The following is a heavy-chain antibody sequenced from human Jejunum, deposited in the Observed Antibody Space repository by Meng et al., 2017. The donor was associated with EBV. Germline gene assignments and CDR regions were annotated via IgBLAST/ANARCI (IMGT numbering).Heavy chain of an antibody. Sequence: VQLSDSGPGLGQPSGTRSCPCPFAGDSISSSNGWSWVRQSLRKGLEWIGEIYHSGSTNYNPSLKSRVTISVDKSKNQFSLKLSSVTAADTAVYYCARYGSGYFPALWYWGQGTLVTVSS. CDR3: ARYGSGYFPALWY. J-gene: IGHJ4*02. CDR1: GDSISSSNG. V-gene: IGHV4-4*02. D-gene: IGHD3-3*01. CDR2: IYHSGST.